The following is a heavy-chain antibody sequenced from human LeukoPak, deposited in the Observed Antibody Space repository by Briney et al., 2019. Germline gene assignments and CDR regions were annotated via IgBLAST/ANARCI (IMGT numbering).Heavy chain of an antibody. V-gene: IGHV3-23*01. Sequence: GGSLRLSCAASGFTFSTTAMSWVRQAPGKGLEWVSAISNNGGYTYYADSVQGRFTISRDNSKSTLCLQMNSLRAEDTAVYYCAKQLGYCSDGSCYFPYWGQGTLVTVSS. D-gene: IGHD2-15*01. J-gene: IGHJ4*02. CDR3: AKQLGYCSDGSCYFPY. CDR1: GFTFSTTA. CDR2: ISNNGGYT.